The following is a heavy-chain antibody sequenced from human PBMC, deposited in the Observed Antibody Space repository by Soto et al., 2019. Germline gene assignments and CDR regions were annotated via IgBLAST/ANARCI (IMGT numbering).Heavy chain of an antibody. CDR3: ARLPFDATGVDAFDI. CDR2: IYPGDSDT. J-gene: IGHJ3*02. V-gene: IGHV5-51*01. Sequence: PGESLKISCKGTGYSFTSYWIGWVRQMPGKGLEWMGIIYPGDSDTRYSPSFQGQVTISADKSISTAYLQWSSLKASDTAMYYCARLPFDATGVDAFDIWGQGTMVTVSS. D-gene: IGHD1-1*01. CDR1: GYSFTSYW.